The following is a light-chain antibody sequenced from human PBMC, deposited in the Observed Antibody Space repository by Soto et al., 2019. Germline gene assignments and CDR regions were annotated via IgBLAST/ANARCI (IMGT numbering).Light chain of an antibody. CDR2: KVS. CDR1: QSLEYSDGKTY. V-gene: IGKV2-30*01. CDR3: MQGGHWPWT. J-gene: IGKJ1*01. Sequence: DVVRTQSPLSLPVTLGQPASITCTSSQSLEYSDGKTYLNWFLQRPGQSPRRLIYKVSNRDSGVPDRFSGSGSGTDFTLKISRVEAEDVGIYYCMQGGHWPWTFGQGTKVDIK.